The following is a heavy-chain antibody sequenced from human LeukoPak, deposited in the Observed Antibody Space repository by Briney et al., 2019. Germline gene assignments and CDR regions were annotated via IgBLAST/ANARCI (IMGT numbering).Heavy chain of an antibody. CDR3: AREILGGFNPGAY. CDR2: IHRSGSP. D-gene: IGHD1-14*01. J-gene: IGHJ4*02. CDR1: LDSTTSNF. V-gene: IGHV4-4*02. Sequence: PSETLSLTCTVSLDSTTSNFWSWVRQPPGKGLEWIGEIHRSGSPNYNPSLQSRVTISIDRSRNQIVLELSSVTAADTAVYYCAREILGGFNPGAYWGQGTLFTVSS.